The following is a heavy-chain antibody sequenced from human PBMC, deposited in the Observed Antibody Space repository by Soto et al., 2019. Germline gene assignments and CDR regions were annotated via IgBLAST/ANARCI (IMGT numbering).Heavy chain of an antibody. CDR2: ISGSGGST. D-gene: IGHD3-22*01. CDR3: AKVQYYYDSSGPDFDY. CDR1: GFTFSSYA. J-gene: IGHJ4*02. Sequence: GGSLRLSCAASGFTFSSYAMSWVRQAPGKGLEWVSAISGSGGSTYYADSVKGRFTISRDNSKNTLYLQMNSLRAEDTAVYYCAKVQYYYDSSGPDFDYWGQGTLVTVSS. V-gene: IGHV3-23*01.